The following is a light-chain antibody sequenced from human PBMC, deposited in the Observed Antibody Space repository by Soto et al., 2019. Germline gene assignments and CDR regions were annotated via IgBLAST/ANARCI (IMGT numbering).Light chain of an antibody. J-gene: IGLJ2*01. CDR3: SLYTSSSTVV. Sequence: QSALTQPASVSGSPGQSIAISCTGTSSDVGGYNYVSWYQQHPGKAPKLIIYDVSNRPSGVSNRLSGSKSGNTASLTISGLQAEDEADYYCSLYTSSSTVVFGGGTKLTVL. CDR2: DVS. CDR1: SSDVGGYNY. V-gene: IGLV2-14*03.